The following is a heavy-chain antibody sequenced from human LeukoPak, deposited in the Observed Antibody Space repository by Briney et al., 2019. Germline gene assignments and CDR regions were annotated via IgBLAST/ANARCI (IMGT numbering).Heavy chain of an antibody. J-gene: IGHJ4*02. V-gene: IGHV4-4*07. CDR3: ARVNYYDSSGYYYFDY. CDR1: GGSISSYY. D-gene: IGHD3-22*01. Sequence: SETLSLTCTVSGGSISSYYWTWIRQPAGKGLEWIGRIYTSGSTNYNPSFKSRVTISVDTSKNQFSLKLSSVTAADTAVYYCARVNYYDSSGYYYFDYWGQGTLVTVSS. CDR2: IYTSGST.